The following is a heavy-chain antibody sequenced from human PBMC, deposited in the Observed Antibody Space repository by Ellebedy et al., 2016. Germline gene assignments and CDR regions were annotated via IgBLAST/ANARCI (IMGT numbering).Heavy chain of an antibody. CDR3: ARQRRDLGYYFDY. CDR2: IYYSGST. Sequence: SETLSLTCTVPGGSISSYYWSWIRQPPGKGLEWIGFIYYSGSTNYNPSLKSRVTISVDTSKNQFSLTLSSVTAADTAVYYCARQRRDLGYYFDYWGQGTLVTVSS. D-gene: IGHD2-15*01. V-gene: IGHV4-59*08. J-gene: IGHJ4*02. CDR1: GGSISSYY.